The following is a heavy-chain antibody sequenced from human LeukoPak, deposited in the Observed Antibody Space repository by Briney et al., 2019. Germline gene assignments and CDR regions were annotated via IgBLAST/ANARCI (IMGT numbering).Heavy chain of an antibody. J-gene: IGHJ6*03. Sequence: SESLSLTCAVYGGSFTSYYWSWIRQPPGKGLEWIAEINNSGTTNYNPSLKGRVTISVDTSKNQVSLKLSSVTAADTPVYYCASSRGYTSGLWYYYMEVWGKGTTVTVSS. CDR3: ASSRGYTSGLWYYYMEV. D-gene: IGHD6-25*01. CDR2: INNSGTT. CDR1: GGSFTSYY. V-gene: IGHV4-34*01.